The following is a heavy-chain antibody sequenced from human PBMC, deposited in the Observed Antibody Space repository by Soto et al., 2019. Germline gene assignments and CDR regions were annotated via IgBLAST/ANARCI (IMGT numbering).Heavy chain of an antibody. Sequence: GGSLRLSCAASGFTFSSYAMSWVRQAPGKGLEWVSAISGSGGSTYYADSVKGRFTISRDNSKNTLYLQMNSLRAEDTAVYHCAKVKEKAAMAQTPFDYWGQGTLVTVSS. D-gene: IGHD5-18*01. V-gene: IGHV3-23*01. CDR3: AKVKEKAAMAQTPFDY. J-gene: IGHJ4*02. CDR1: GFTFSSYA. CDR2: ISGSGGST.